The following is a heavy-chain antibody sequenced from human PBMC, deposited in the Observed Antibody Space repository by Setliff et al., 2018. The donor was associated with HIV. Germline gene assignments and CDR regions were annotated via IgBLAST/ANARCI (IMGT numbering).Heavy chain of an antibody. CDR1: GYSIRSNNW. Sequence: SETLSLTCAVSGYSIRSNNWWGWIRQPPGKGLEWIGEINHSGSTNYNPSLKSRVTISVDTSKNQFSLKLSSVTAADTAVYYCARWELYYYYMDVWGKGTTVTVSS. CDR3: ARWELYYYYMDV. J-gene: IGHJ6*03. V-gene: IGHV4-28*01. D-gene: IGHD1-26*01. CDR2: INHSGST.